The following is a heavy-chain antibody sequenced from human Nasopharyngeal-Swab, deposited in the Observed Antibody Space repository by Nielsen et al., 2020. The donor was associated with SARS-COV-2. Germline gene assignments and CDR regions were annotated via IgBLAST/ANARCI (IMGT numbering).Heavy chain of an antibody. CDR3: ARATPWDV. CDR1: GFTVSSNY. Sequence: GVLKISCAASGFTVSSNYMSWVRQAPGKGLEWVSVIYSGGSTYYADSVKGRFTISRDNSKNTLYLQMNSLRAEDTAVYYCARATPWDVWGQGTTVTVSS. J-gene: IGHJ6*02. V-gene: IGHV3-53*01. CDR2: IYSGGST. D-gene: IGHD2-15*01.